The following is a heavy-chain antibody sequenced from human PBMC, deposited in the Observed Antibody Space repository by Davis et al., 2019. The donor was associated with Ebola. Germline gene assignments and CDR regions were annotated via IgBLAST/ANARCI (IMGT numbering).Heavy chain of an antibody. J-gene: IGHJ4*02. Sequence: ASVKVSCKASGYTLSHYAVNWARQPPGHGLKWMGWINTNTGNSTFAQAFTGRFVFYVDSSVNTAYLQINNLKTEDTAVYYCARGGSGDYWGQGTLVTVSP. CDR3: ARGGSGDY. V-gene: IGHV7-4-1*02. CDR2: INTNTGNS. CDR1: GYTLSHYA. D-gene: IGHD3-10*01.